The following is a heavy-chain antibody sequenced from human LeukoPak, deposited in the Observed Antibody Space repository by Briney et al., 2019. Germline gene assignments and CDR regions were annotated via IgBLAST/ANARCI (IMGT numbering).Heavy chain of an antibody. CDR1: GFTLSSYA. V-gene: IGHV3-30*04. J-gene: IGHJ4*02. D-gene: IGHD2-2*03. CDR2: ISYDGSNK. Sequence: GGSLRLSCAASGFTLSSYAMHWVRQAPGKGLEWVAVISYDGSNKYYADSVKGRFTISRDNSKNTLYLQMNSLRAEDTAVYYCASEYGYCSSTSCQPYYFDYWGQGTLVTVSS. CDR3: ASEYGYCSSTSCQPYYFDY.